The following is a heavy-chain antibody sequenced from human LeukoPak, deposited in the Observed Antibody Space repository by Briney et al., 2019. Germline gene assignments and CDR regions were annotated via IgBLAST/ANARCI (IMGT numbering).Heavy chain of an antibody. Sequence: GGSLRLSCAASGFTFSSYGMHWVRQAPGKGLEWVAFISYDGSNKHYADSVKGRFTISRDNSKNTLYLQMNSLKAEDTAVYYCAKCLEGGQWQDYYYSYGMDVWGQGTTVTVSS. D-gene: IGHD6-19*01. V-gene: IGHV3-30*18. CDR2: ISYDGSNK. CDR1: GFTFSSYG. CDR3: AKCLEGGQWQDYYYSYGMDV. J-gene: IGHJ6*02.